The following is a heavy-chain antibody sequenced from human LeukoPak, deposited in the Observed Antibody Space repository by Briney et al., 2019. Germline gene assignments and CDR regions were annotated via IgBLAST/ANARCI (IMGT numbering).Heavy chain of an antibody. CDR1: GFAFSNFL. J-gene: IGHJ4*02. CDR2: ISGSGGDT. V-gene: IGHV3-23*01. CDR3: AKINSSWYRGTKYYFDY. D-gene: IGHD6-13*01. Sequence: GGSLRLSCAASGFAFSNFLMTWVRQAPGKGPEWVSAISGSGGDTYYADSVKGRFTISRDNSKNTLYLQMNSLRAEDTAVYYCAKINSSWYRGTKYYFDYWGQGTLVTVSS.